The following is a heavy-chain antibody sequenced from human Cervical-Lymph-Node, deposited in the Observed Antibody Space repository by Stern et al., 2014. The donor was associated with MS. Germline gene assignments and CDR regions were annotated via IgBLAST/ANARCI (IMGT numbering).Heavy chain of an antibody. CDR1: GYTFTSYY. J-gene: IGHJ4*02. Sequence: DQLVESGAEVKKPGASVKVSCKASGYTFTSYYMHWVRQAPGQGLEWMGIINPSGGSTSYAQKFQGRVTMTRDTSTSTVYMELSSLRSEDTAVYYCARDQAYYDSSGYFSAGFDYWGQGTLVTVSS. D-gene: IGHD3-22*01. CDR3: ARDQAYYDSSGYFSAGFDY. CDR2: INPSGGST. V-gene: IGHV1-46*01.